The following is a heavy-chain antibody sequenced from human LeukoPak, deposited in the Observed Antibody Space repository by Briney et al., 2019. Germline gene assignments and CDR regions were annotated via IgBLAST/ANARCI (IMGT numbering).Heavy chain of an antibody. D-gene: IGHD3-3*01. V-gene: IGHV3-23*01. CDR1: GFTFSSYA. CDR3: AKQYYNFWSGWVN. CDR2: ISGSGGST. J-gene: IGHJ4*02. Sequence: GGSLRLSCAASGFTFSSYAMSWVRQAPGKGLEWVSAISGSGGSTYYADSVKGRFTISRDNSRNTLYLQMNSLRVEDTAVYYCAKQYYNFWSGWVNWGQGTLVTVSS.